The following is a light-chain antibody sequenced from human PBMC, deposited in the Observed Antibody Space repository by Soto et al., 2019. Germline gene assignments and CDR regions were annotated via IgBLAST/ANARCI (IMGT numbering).Light chain of an antibody. CDR1: RSNVGSNT. V-gene: IGLV1-44*01. CDR2: SDI. Sequence: QAVLTQPPSTYGTPGQRVTMSCSGSRSNVGSNTVNWYQQLPGRAPQLLVYSDIQRPSGVPDRFSGSKSGTSASLAISGLQSEDEADYYCASWDDSLNGWVFGGGTKLTVL. J-gene: IGLJ3*02. CDR3: ASWDDSLNGWV.